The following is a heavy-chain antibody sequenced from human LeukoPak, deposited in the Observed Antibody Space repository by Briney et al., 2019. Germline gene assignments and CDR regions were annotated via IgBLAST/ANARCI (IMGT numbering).Heavy chain of an antibody. J-gene: IGHJ4*02. CDR1: GIHFSYYG. CDR2: TWFDGSNK. CDR3: ASAAGPFDN. V-gene: IGHV3-33*01. D-gene: IGHD6-13*01. Sequence: GSLEPSFCAAGIHFSYYGMHWGRPAPGKGPEWVAVTWFDGSNKYYADSVKGRFTISRDNSKNTLYLEMNNLRAEDTAVYYCASAAGPFDNWGQGTLVTVSS.